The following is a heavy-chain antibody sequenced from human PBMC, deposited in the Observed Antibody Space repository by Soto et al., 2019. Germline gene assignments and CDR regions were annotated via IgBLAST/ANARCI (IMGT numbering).Heavy chain of an antibody. CDR2: ISSSSSTI. J-gene: IGHJ6*02. CDR1: GFTFSSYS. Sequence: GGSLRLSCAASGFTFSSYSMNWVRQAPGKGLEWVSYISSSSSTIYYADAVKGRFTISRDNAKNSLYLQMNSLRAEDTAVYYCAVNDYDSSYGMDVWGQGTTVTVSS. V-gene: IGHV3-48*01. CDR3: AVNDYDSSYGMDV.